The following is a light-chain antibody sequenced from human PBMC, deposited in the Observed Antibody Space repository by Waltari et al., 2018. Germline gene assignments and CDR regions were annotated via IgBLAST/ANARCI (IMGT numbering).Light chain of an antibody. CDR1: QSIANY. CDR2: TAS. CDR3: QQSYRAPRVT. Sequence: DIQMTQLPSSLSASVGDRVSITCRANQSIANYLSWYQQKPGKAPKLLIYTASTLQSGVPSRFSGSGSGRDFTLTISSLQPEDFATYYCQQSYRAPRVTFGQGTKV. V-gene: IGKV1-39*01. J-gene: IGKJ1*01.